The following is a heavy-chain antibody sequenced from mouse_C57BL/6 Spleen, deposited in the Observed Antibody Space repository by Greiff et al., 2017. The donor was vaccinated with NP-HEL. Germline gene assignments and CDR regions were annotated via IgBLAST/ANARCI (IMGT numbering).Heavy chain of an antibody. Sequence: QVQLQQPGAELVKPGASVKLSCKASGYTFTSYWMHWVKQRPGQGLEWIGMIHPNSGSTNYNEKFKSKATLTVDKSSSTAYMQLSSLTSEDSAVYYCARRSNYGLDYWGQGTTLTVSS. CDR1: GYTFTSYW. CDR3: ARRSNYGLDY. J-gene: IGHJ2*01. D-gene: IGHD2-5*01. V-gene: IGHV1-64*01. CDR2: IHPNSGST.